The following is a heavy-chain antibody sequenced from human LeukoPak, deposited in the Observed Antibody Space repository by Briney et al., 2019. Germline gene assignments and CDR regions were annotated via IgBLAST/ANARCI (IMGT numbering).Heavy chain of an antibody. V-gene: IGHV3-64*02. CDR3: ARGRGGSYDY. J-gene: IGHJ4*02. CDR1: GFTFSDYA. Sequence: GGSLRLSCAASGFTFSDYAMHWVRQAPGRGLEYVSAISSDGVKTYYAESVKGRFTISRDNSKNTLYLEMGSLRAEDTAVYYCARGRGGSYDYWGQGTLVTVSS. CDR2: ISSDGVKT. D-gene: IGHD1-26*01.